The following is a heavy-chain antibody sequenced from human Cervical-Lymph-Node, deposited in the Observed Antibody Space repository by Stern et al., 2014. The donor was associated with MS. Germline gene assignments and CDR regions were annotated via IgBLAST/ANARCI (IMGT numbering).Heavy chain of an antibody. CDR2: NNGDHGTT. J-gene: IGHJ4*02. D-gene: IGHD4-11*01. CDR1: GYNFIDHA. Sequence: VQLVESGAEVKKPGASLTISCKFSGYNFIDHAIHLVCQAPGQRLDWKGWNNGDHGTTKYSQKFQGRVSFARDKAASAAYMDLSSLSPDDTAVYYCARQPDYSDFLDFWGQGTLVTVSS. CDR3: ARQPDYSDFLDF. V-gene: IGHV1-3*01.